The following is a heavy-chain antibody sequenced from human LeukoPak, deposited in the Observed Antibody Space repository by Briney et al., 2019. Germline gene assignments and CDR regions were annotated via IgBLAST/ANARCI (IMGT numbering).Heavy chain of an antibody. CDR3: ARDGDMRTTTIFGVVLG. Sequence: GGSLRLSCAASGFTFSYYAMHWVRQAPGKGLEGVAVISYDGSNKYYADSVKGRFTISRDNSKNTLYLQMNSLRAEDTAVYYCARDGDMRTTTIFGVVLGWGQGTLVTVSS. D-gene: IGHD3-3*01. J-gene: IGHJ4*02. V-gene: IGHV3-30*04. CDR1: GFTFSYYA. CDR2: ISYDGSNK.